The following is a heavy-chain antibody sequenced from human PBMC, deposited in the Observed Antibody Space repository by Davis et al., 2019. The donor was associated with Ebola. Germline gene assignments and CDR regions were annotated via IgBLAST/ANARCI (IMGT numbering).Heavy chain of an antibody. CDR1: GFTFRSYG. CDR3: ARDHGHPGSAYYDILTGYYIGPHWIDY. Sequence: PGGSLRLSCAVSGFTFRSYGMHWVRQAPGKGLEWVTFIGYDGNNKYYVDSVKGRFTISRDNAKNSLYLQMNSLRDEDTAVYYCARDHGHPGSAYYDILTGYYIGPHWIDYWGQGTLVTVSS. V-gene: IGHV3-30*02. CDR2: IGYDGNNK. J-gene: IGHJ4*02. D-gene: IGHD3-9*01.